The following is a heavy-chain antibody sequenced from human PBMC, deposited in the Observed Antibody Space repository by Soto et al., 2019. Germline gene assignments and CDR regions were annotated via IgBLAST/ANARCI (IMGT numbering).Heavy chain of an antibody. CDR2: ISGSGGST. D-gene: IGHD6-13*01. Sequence: EVQLLESGGGLVQPGGSLRLSCAASGFTFSSCAINWVRQAPGMGLEWVSGISGSGGSTYYADSVKGRFTISRDNSKNTVWLQMNSLRAEDTAVDYWAKDGSSWYEAGWRGNEDWGQGTLVTVSS. CDR1: GFTFSSCA. CDR3: AKDGSSWYEAGWRGNED. V-gene: IGHV3-23*01. J-gene: IGHJ4*02.